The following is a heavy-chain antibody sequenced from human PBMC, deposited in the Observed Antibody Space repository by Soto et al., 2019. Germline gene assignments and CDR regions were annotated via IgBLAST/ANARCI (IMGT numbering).Heavy chain of an antibody. J-gene: IGHJ4*02. CDR2: IIPSFGTA. CDR3: ARVKRYYDSSGYYYFDY. Sequence: QVQLVQSGAEVKKPGSSVKVSCKASGGTFSSYAISWVRQAPGQGLEWMGGIIPSFGTANYAQKFQGRVTITADESTSTAYMELSSLRSEDTAVYYCARVKRYYDSSGYYYFDYWGQGTLVTVSS. D-gene: IGHD3-22*01. CDR1: GGTFSSYA. V-gene: IGHV1-69*01.